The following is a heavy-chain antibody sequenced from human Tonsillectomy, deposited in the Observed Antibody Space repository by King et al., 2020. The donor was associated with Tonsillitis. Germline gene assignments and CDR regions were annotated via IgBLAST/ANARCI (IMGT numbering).Heavy chain of an antibody. Sequence: VQLVESGGGLVKPGGSLRLSCAASKFTFSSYSMNWVRQAPGKGLEWVSSISSGSSYIYYADSVEGRFTISSDNAKNSLYLQMNSLRAEDTAVYYCARLIYSSGYYYYGMDVWGQGTTVTVSS. CDR1: KFTFSSYS. V-gene: IGHV3-21*01. CDR3: ARLIYSSGYYYYGMDV. J-gene: IGHJ6*02. D-gene: IGHD6-19*01. CDR2: ISSGSSYI.